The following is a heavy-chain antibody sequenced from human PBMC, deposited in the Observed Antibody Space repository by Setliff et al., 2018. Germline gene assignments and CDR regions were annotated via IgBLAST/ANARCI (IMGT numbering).Heavy chain of an antibody. CDR1: GGSINNYY. Sequence: SETLSLTCTVSGGSINNYYWSWIRQAPGKGLEWVGYVYYTGTTNYSPSLKGRVTISVDTSKNHFSLILSSVTAADTAVYFCVRGRLRGSCSGPSCTYDPFDIWGQGTTVTVSS. D-gene: IGHD2-2*01. J-gene: IGHJ3*02. V-gene: IGHV4-59*12. CDR3: VRGRLRGSCSGPSCTYDPFDI. CDR2: VYYTGTT.